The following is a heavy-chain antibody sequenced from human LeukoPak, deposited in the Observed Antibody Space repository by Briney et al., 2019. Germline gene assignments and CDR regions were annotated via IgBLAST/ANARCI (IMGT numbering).Heavy chain of an antibody. CDR1: GFTFSRHW. V-gene: IGHV3-7*01. Sequence: GGSLRLSCAASGFTFSRHWMTWVRQAPGKGLEWVANIKQDGSEKYYVDSVKGRFTISRDNAKNSLYLQMNSLRAEDTAVYYCARDRLDCSGGSCYGLDAFDIWGQGTMVTVSS. CDR2: IKQDGSEK. J-gene: IGHJ3*02. CDR3: ARDRLDCSGGSCYGLDAFDI. D-gene: IGHD2-15*01.